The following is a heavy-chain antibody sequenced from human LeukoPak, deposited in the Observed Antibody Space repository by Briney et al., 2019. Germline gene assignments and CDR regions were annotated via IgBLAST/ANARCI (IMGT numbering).Heavy chain of an antibody. D-gene: IGHD3-10*01. CDR2: IHTSGST. CDR1: GGSISSYY. J-gene: IGHJ2*01. V-gene: IGHV4-4*07. CDR3: ARDLYIYYGSGSYYPNWYFDL. Sequence: SETLSLTCTVSGGSISSYYWSWIRQPAGKGLEWIGRIHTSGSTNYNPSLKSRVTMSVDTSNNQFSLKLSSVTAADTAMYYCARDLYIYYGSGSYYPNWYFDLWGRGTLVTVSS.